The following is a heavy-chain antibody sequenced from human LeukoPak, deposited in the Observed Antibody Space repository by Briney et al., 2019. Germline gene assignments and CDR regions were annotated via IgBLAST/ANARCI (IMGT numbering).Heavy chain of an antibody. CDR2: IIPIFGTA. Sequence: VASVKVSCKASGGTFSSYAISWVRQAPGQGLEWMGGIIPIFGTANYAQKFQGRVTITADKSTSTAYMELSSLRSEDTAVYYCARDSLGNDILTGPSDYWGQGTLVTVSS. CDR3: ARDSLGNDILTGPSDY. D-gene: IGHD3-9*01. V-gene: IGHV1-69*06. CDR1: GGTFSSYA. J-gene: IGHJ4*02.